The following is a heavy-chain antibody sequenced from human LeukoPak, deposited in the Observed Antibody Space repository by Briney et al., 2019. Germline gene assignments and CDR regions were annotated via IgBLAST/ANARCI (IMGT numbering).Heavy chain of an antibody. V-gene: IGHV1-18*01. D-gene: IGHD3-22*01. J-gene: IGHJ4*02. Sequence: GASVKVSCKASGYTFTSYGISWVRQAPGQGLEWMGWISAYNGNTNYAQKLQGRVTMTTDTSTSTAYMELRSLRSDDTAVYYCAREEYYYDSSGYYYSDYWGQGTLVTVSS. CDR2: ISAYNGNT. CDR1: GYTFTSYG. CDR3: AREEYYYDSSGYYYSDY.